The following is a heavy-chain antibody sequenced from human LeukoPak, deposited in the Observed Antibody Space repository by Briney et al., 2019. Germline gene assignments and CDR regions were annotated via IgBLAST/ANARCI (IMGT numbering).Heavy chain of an antibody. CDR2: INPSGSST. CDR1: GYTFTSYY. Sequence: ASVKVSCKASGYTFTSYYMHWVRQVPGQGLEWMGIINPSGSSTSYAQKFQGRVTMTRDMSTSTVYMELSSLRSEDTAVYYCARGGQHSIDAFDIWGQGTMVTVSS. D-gene: IGHD6-6*01. V-gene: IGHV1-46*01. CDR3: ARGGQHSIDAFDI. J-gene: IGHJ3*02.